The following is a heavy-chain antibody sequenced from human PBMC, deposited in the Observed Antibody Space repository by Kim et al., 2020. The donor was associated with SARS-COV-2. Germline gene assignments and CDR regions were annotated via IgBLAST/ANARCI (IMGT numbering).Heavy chain of an antibody. V-gene: IGHV1-69*04. CDR3: ARVGGPAAMATESWFDP. J-gene: IGHJ5*02. CDR1: GGTFSSYA. CDR2: IIPILGIA. D-gene: IGHD2-2*01. Sequence: SVKVSCKASGGTFSSYAISWVRQAPGQGLEWMGRIIPILGIANYAQKFQGRVTITADKSTSTAYMELSSLRSEDTAVYYCARVGGPAAMATESWFDPWGQGTLVTVSS.